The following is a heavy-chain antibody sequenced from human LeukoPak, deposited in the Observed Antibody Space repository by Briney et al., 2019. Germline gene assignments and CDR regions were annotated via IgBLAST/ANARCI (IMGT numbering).Heavy chain of an antibody. D-gene: IGHD4-17*01. CDR2: ISGSGGST. J-gene: IGHJ4*02. Sequence: PGGSLRLSCAASGFTVSSNYMSWVRQAPGKGLEWVSAISGSGGSTYYADSVKGRFTISRDNSKNTLYLQMNSLRAEDTAVYYCANDYGDYYFDYWGQGTLVTVS. V-gene: IGHV3-23*01. CDR1: GFTVSSNY. CDR3: ANDYGDYYFDY.